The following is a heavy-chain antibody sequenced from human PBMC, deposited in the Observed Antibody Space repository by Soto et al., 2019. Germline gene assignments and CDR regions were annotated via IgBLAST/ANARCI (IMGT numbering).Heavy chain of an antibody. V-gene: IGHV5-51*01. D-gene: IGHD3-3*01. CDR2: IYPGDSDT. Sequence: GESLKISCKGSGYSFTSYWIGWVRQMPGKGLEWMGIIYPGDSDTRYSPSFQGQVPISADKSISTAYLQWSSLKASDTAMYYCARGPDDDVWSGYSEGYYGMDVWGQGTTVTVSS. CDR1: GYSFTSYW. CDR3: ARGPDDDVWSGYSEGYYGMDV. J-gene: IGHJ6*02.